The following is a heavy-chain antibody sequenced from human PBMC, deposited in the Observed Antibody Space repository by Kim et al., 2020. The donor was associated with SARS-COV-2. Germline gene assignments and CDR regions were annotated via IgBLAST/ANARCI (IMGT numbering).Heavy chain of an antibody. CDR1: GFTFDDYA. V-gene: IGHV3-9*01. Sequence: GGSLRLSCAASGFTFDDYAMHWVRQAPGKGLEWVSGISWNSGSIGYADSVKGRFTISRDNAKNSLYLQMNSLRAEDTALYYCAKDIYSGYFDLWGRGTLV. D-gene: IGHD5-12*01. CDR2: ISWNSGSI. J-gene: IGHJ2*01. CDR3: AKDIYSGYFDL.